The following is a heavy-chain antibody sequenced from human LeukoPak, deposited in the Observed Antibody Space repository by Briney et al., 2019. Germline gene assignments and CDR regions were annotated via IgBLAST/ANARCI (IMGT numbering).Heavy chain of an antibody. Sequence: PGGSLRLSCAASGFTFNDYAMHWVRQAPGKGLEWVSGISWNSGRRGYADSVKGRFTISRDNAKNSLYLQMTSLRAEDTALYYCAAAAGIYWGQGTLVTVSS. CDR2: ISWNSGRR. CDR3: AAAAGIY. J-gene: IGHJ4*02. V-gene: IGHV3-9*01. D-gene: IGHD6-13*01. CDR1: GFTFNDYA.